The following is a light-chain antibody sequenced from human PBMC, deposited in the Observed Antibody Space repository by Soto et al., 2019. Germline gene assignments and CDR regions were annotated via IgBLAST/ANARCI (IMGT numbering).Light chain of an antibody. CDR2: DTI. V-gene: IGLV1-40*01. CDR3: QSFDTNLNAVL. J-gene: IGLJ2*01. Sequence: QSVLTPPPSVSGAPGQSVTISCIGSGSNIGAGYEVHWYQQLPGVAPKLLIFDTINRPSGVPGRFSGSKSGASASLAITGLLPEDEADFFCQSFDTNLNAVLFGGGTKLTVL. CDR1: GSNIGAGYE.